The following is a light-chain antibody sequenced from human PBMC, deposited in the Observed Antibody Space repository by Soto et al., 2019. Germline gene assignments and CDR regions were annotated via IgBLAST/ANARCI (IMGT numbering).Light chain of an antibody. CDR3: QSYDSSSQGYV. CDR2: GNS. V-gene: IGLV1-40*01. J-gene: IGLJ1*01. CDR1: SSNIGAGYD. Sequence: QLVLTQPPSVSGAPGQRVTISCTGSSSNIGAGYDVHWYQQLPGTAPKLLIYGNSNRPSGVPDRFSGSKSGTSASLAITGLQAEDEADYYCQSYDSSSQGYVFGTGTKLTVL.